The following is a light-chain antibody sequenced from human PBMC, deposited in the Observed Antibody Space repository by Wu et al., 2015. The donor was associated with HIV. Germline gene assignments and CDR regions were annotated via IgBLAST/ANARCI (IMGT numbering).Light chain of an antibody. V-gene: IGKV1-6*01. CDR3: QQTYGSLPT. Sequence: AIQMTQSPSSLSASIGDRVTITCRASQGIRSELGWYQQQPGKAPRLLIYASSYLQNGVPSRFSGSGSGTDFTLTISSLQAEDFATYFCQQTYGSLPTFGGGTKVDI. J-gene: IGKJ4*01. CDR2: ASS. CDR1: QGIRSE.